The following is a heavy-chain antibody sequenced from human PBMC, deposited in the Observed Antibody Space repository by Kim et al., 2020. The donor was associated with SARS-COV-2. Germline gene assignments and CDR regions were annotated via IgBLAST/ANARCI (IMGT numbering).Heavy chain of an antibody. Sequence: AQKFQGRVTMTRDTSTSTVYMELSSLRSEDTAVYYCARVDILTGYLYFDYWGQGTLVTVSS. J-gene: IGHJ4*02. CDR3: ARVDILTGYLYFDY. V-gene: IGHV1-46*01. D-gene: IGHD3-9*01.